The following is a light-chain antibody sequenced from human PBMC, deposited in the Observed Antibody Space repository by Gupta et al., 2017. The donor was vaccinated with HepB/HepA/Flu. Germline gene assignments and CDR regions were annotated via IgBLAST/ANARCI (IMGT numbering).Light chain of an antibody. CDR3: AAWDDSLNGGV. CDR2: SNN. Sequence: QSVLTQPPSASGPPGQRVPIPCSGSSSNIVSNTVNWYQQLPGTAPKLLIYSNNQRPSGVPDRFSGSKSGTSASLAISGLQSEDEADYYCAAWDDSLNGGVFGGGTKLTVL. J-gene: IGLJ2*01. CDR1: SSNIVSNT. V-gene: IGLV1-44*01.